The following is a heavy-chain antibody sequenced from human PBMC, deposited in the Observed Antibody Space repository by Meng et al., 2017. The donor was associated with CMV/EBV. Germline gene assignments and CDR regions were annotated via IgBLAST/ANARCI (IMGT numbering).Heavy chain of an antibody. CDR2: IYPGDSDT. V-gene: IGHV5-51*01. CDR3: ARQNGAAVGVGLDC. CDR1: GYRFTNYW. Sequence: SGYRFTNYWIAWVRQMPGKGLEWMGIIYPGDSDTRYSPSFQGQVTISVDKSINTVYLQWSSLKASDTAMYYCARQNGAAVGVGLDCWGQGTLVTVSS. D-gene: IGHD6-13*01. J-gene: IGHJ4*02.